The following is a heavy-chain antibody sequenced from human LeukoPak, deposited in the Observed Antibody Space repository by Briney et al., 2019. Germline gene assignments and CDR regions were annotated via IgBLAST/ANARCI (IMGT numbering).Heavy chain of an antibody. D-gene: IGHD2/OR15-2a*01. Sequence: GASVKVSCKASGYSFINYGITWVRQAPGQGLEWMGWSSPYNGKTNYAQKSQGRVTMTTDTSTNTAYMELRSLRSDDTAVYYCARGGIDIVTVPVSNWFDPWGQGTLVTVSS. CDR2: SSPYNGKT. CDR1: GYSFINYG. J-gene: IGHJ5*02. V-gene: IGHV1-18*01. CDR3: ARGGIDIVTVPVSNWFDP.